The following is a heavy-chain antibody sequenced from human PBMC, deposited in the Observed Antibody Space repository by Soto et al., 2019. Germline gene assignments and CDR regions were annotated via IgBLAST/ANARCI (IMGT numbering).Heavy chain of an antibody. J-gene: IGHJ4*02. CDR3: VRQVTYDILASPCVLDK. D-gene: IGHD3-9*01. Sequence: QLQLRESGPGLVKPSETLSLSCTVSGGSVSNTDHFWGWIRQPPGKGLEWIGSIYYTGTTYYSPSLKSRVTMSVDTSKNKFSLNLRSVTAADVAVYFCVRQVTYDILASPCVLDKWGQGSLVIVSS. CDR2: IYYTGTT. V-gene: IGHV4-39*01. CDR1: GGSVSNTDHF.